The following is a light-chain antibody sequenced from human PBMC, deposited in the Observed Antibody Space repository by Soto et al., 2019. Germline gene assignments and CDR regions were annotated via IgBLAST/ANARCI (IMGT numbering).Light chain of an antibody. Sequence: QSALTQPPSASGSPGQTVTISCTGTTSDVGGYNYVSWYQLHPGKVPKLIISEVNKRPSGVPDRFSGSKSGSTASLTVCGLQAEDEADYFCSSYAGSRNFILFGGGTKLTVL. CDR1: TSDVGGYNY. CDR3: SSYAGSRNFIL. J-gene: IGLJ2*01. CDR2: EVN. V-gene: IGLV2-8*01.